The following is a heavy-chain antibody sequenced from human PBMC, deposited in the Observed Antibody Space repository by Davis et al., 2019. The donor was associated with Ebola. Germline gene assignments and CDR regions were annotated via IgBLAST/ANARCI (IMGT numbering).Heavy chain of an antibody. D-gene: IGHD6-6*01. Sequence: GGSLRLSCKGSGYSFTSYWIGWVRQMPGKGLEWMGIIYPGDSDTRYSPSFQGQVTISADKSISTAYLQWSSLKASDTAMYYCARLGAARIDIFDYWGQGTLVTVSS. CDR1: GYSFTSYW. J-gene: IGHJ4*02. CDR3: ARLGAARIDIFDY. V-gene: IGHV5-51*01. CDR2: IYPGDSDT.